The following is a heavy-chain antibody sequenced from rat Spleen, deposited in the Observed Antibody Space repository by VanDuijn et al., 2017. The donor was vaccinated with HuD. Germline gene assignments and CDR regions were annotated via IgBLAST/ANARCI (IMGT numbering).Heavy chain of an antibody. CDR1: GFTFSDYY. Sequence: EVQLVESGGGLVQPGRSLKLSCAASGFTFSDYYMAWVRQAPTKGLEWVATISYDGSSTYYRDSVKGRFTISRDNAKSTLYLQMDSLRSEDTATYYCARVIDGRVMDAWGQGASVIVSS. D-gene: IGHD1-12*02. CDR2: ISYDGSST. V-gene: IGHV5-29*01. CDR3: ARVIDGRVMDA. J-gene: IGHJ4*01.